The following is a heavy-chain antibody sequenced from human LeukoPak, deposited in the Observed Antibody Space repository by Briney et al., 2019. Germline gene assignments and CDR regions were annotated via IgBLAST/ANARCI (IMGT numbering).Heavy chain of an antibody. D-gene: IGHD1-26*01. V-gene: IGHV4-39*01. J-gene: IGHJ5*02. CDR2: IYYSGST. CDR1: GDSIGSSSFY. Sequence: SETLSLTCTVSGDSIGSSSFYWGWIRQPPGKGLEWIGTIYYSGSTYYNPSLKSRVTISVDTSKNQFSLKLSSVTAADTAVYYCARPLRSYNWFDPWGQGTLVTVSS. CDR3: ARPLRSYNWFDP.